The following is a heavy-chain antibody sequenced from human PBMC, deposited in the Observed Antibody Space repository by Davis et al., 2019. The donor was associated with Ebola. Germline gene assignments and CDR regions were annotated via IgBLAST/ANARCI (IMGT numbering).Heavy chain of an antibody. CDR2: ISRSSSYI. V-gene: IGHV3-21*01. D-gene: IGHD7-27*01. Sequence: GESLKISCAASGFTFSSYSMNWVRQAPGKGLEWVSCISRSSSYIDYADSVKGRFTISRDNAKNSLYLQVNSLRAEDTAVYYCAKANWGSQCDSWGQGTLVTVSS. CDR1: GFTFSSYS. J-gene: IGHJ4*02. CDR3: AKANWGSQCDS.